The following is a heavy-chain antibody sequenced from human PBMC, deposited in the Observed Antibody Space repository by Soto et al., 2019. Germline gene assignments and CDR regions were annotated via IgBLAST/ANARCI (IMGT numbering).Heavy chain of an antibody. V-gene: IGHV4-59*01. CDR2: IYDSGSA. D-gene: IGHD3-3*01. J-gene: IGHJ4*02. CDR3: ARRDFDPMTVDYFFAS. CDR1: GGSINSNY. Sequence: PSETLSLTCTVSGGSINSNYWSWIRKTPRKELEKLGYIYDSGSAKYNPSHKSRITITVDMSKIQFFLIMRSLTAADTALFFCARRDFDPMTVDYFFASWGQGTLVTVSS.